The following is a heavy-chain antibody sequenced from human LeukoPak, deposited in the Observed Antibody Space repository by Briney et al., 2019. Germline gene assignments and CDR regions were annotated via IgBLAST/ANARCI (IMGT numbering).Heavy chain of an antibody. CDR1: GFTFSSYA. J-gene: IGHJ4*02. CDR2: ISYDGSNK. CDR3: ARDLPGEFDY. D-gene: IGHD5/OR15-5a*01. Sequence: GSLRLSCAASGFTFSSYAMHWVRQAPGKGLEWVAVISYDGSNKYYADSVKGRFTISRDNSKNTLYLQINSLRAEDTAVYYCARDLPGEFDYWGQGTLVTVSS. V-gene: IGHV3-30-3*01.